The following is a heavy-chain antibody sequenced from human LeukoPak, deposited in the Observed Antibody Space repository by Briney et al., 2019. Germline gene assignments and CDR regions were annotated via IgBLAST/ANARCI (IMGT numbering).Heavy chain of an antibody. D-gene: IGHD3-3*01. CDR3: ARLRSAVHAFDI. CDR2: ISYDGSNK. CDR1: GFTFSSYA. J-gene: IGHJ3*02. V-gene: IGHV3-30-3*01. Sequence: PGRSLRLSCAASGFTFSSYAMHWVRQAPGKGLEWVAVISYDGSNKYYADSVKGRFTISRDNFKNTLYLQMNSLRAEDTAVYYCARLRSAVHAFDIWGQGTMVTVSS.